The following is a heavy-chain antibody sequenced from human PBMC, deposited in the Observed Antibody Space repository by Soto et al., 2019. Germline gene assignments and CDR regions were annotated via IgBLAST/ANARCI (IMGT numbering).Heavy chain of an antibody. Sequence: PGESLKISCQSSGYSFTNYWINWVRQVPGKGLEWMGRIDHSDSYTTFSPSFQGHVTISADMSITTTYLHLSSLQASDTAIYFCATSGGSGSGWDYHFDSWGQGTLVTVSS. V-gene: IGHV5-10-1*01. CDR3: ATSGGSGSGWDYHFDS. J-gene: IGHJ4*01. CDR1: GYSFTNYW. CDR2: IDHSDSYT. D-gene: IGHD6-19*01.